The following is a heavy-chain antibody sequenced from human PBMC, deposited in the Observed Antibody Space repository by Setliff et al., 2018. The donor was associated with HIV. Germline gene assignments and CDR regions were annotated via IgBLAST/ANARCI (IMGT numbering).Heavy chain of an antibody. Sequence: PGGSLRLSCAASGFTFDDYGMSWVRQAPGKGLEWVANIKQDGSEKYYVDSVKGRFTISRDNAKNSLYLQMNSLRAEDTAVYYCARPWAFDIWGQGTMVTVSS. CDR3: ARPWAFDI. CDR1: GFTFDDYG. J-gene: IGHJ3*02. CDR2: IKQDGSEK. V-gene: IGHV3-7*01.